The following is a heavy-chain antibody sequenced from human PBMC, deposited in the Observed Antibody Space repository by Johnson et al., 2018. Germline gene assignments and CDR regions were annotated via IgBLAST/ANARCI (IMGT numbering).Heavy chain of an antibody. CDR1: GLTFSIYA. CDR3: GTWDYGGTSGDDAFHF. CDR2: ITSSGGST. D-gene: IGHD4-23*01. J-gene: IGHJ3*01. V-gene: IGHV3-23*04. Sequence: VQLVQSGGGLVRXGGSXRLXCGVSGLTFSIYAMRWVRQAPGKGLEWVSAITSSGGSTYYADSVKGRFTISRDNSRNTPFLLMNSLRVDETAIYYCGTWDYGGTSGDDAFHFWGQGTLVTVSS.